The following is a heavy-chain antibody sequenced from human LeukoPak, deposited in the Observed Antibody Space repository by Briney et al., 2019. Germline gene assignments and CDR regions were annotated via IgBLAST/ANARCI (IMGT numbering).Heavy chain of an antibody. J-gene: IGHJ6*03. V-gene: IGHV3-73*01. CDR2: IRSKANSYAT. D-gene: IGHD6-13*01. CDR3: TRQQQLVRDYYYYYYMDV. Sequence: GGSLRLSCAASGFTFIGSAMHWVRQASGKGLEWVGRIRSKANSYATAYAASVKGRFTISRDDSKNTAYLQMNSLKTEDTAVYYCTRQQQLVRDYYYYYYMDVWGKGTTVTVSS. CDR1: GFTFIGSA.